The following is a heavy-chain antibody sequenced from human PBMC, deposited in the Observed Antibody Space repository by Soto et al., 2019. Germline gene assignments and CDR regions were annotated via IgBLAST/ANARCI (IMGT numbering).Heavy chain of an antibody. J-gene: IGHJ5*02. V-gene: IGHV3-11*05. Sequence: GGSLRLSCVASGFSFSDYYMSWIRQAPGKGLEWVSYISHTSGFTKYADSVKGRFFISRDNAKNSLYLQMSILRAEDTAVYYCARDVSGLNWFDPWGQGTLVTVSS. CDR1: GFSFSDYY. CDR3: ARDVSGLNWFDP. CDR2: ISHTSGFT. D-gene: IGHD5-12*01.